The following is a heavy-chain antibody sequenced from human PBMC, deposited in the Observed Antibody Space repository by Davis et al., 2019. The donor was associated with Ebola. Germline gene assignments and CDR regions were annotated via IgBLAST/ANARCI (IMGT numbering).Heavy chain of an antibody. J-gene: IGHJ5*02. V-gene: IGHV3-23*01. CDR1: GFTFSSYA. Sequence: GESLKISCAASGFTFSSYAMSWVRQAPGKGLEWVSAISGSGGSTYYADSVKGRFTISRDNAKNSLYLQMNSLRDEDTAVYYCARDLFRYYDFWSGSPNWFDPWGQGTLVTVSS. CDR3: ARDLFRYYDFWSGSPNWFDP. D-gene: IGHD3-3*01. CDR2: ISGSGGST.